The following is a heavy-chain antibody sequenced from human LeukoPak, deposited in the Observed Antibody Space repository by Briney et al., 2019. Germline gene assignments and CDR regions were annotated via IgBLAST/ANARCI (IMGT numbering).Heavy chain of an antibody. CDR1: GYSISSGYY. Sequence: PSETLSLTCTVSGYSISSGYYWGWIRQPPGKGLEWIGSIYHSGSTYYNPSLKSRVTISVDTSKNQFSLKLSSVTAADTAVYYCARDQDGLLPEYFDYWGQGTLVTVSS. CDR3: ARDQDGLLPEYFDY. D-gene: IGHD4-17*01. CDR2: IYHSGST. J-gene: IGHJ4*02. V-gene: IGHV4-38-2*02.